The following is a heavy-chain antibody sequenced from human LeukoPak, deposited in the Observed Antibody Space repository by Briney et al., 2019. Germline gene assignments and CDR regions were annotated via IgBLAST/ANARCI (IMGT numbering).Heavy chain of an antibody. D-gene: IGHD3-10*01. CDR3: ATYYPDY. CDR2: ISYDGSNK. J-gene: IGHJ4*02. Sequence: GGSLRLSCAASGFTFSSYGMHWVRQAPGKGLEWVAVISYDGSNKYHADSVKGRFTISRDNSKNTLYLQMNSLRAEDTAVYYCATYYPDYWGQGTLVTVSS. V-gene: IGHV3-30*03. CDR1: GFTFSSYG.